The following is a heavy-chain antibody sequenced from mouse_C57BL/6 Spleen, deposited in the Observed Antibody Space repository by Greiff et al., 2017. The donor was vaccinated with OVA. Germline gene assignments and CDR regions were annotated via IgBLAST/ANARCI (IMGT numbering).Heavy chain of an antibody. J-gene: IGHJ4*01. D-gene: IGHD1-1*01. CDR2: IYPGDGDP. V-gene: IGHV1-82*01. Sequence: VQLQQSGPELVKPGASVKISCKASGYAFSSSWMNWVKQRPGKGLEWIGRIYPGDGDPNYNGKFKGKATLTADKSSSTAYMQLSSLTSEDSAVYFCASWDYGSSPYYAMDYWGQGTSVTVSS. CDR1: GYAFSSSW. CDR3: ASWDYGSSPYYAMDY.